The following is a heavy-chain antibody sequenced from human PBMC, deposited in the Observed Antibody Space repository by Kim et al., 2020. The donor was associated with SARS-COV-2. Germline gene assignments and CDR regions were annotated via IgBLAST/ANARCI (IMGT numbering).Heavy chain of an antibody. J-gene: IGHJ4*02. Sequence: YYNPSLKSGVTISVDTSKNQFSLKLIGVTAADTAVYYGARGGLVFTAMDYWGQGTLVTVSS. V-gene: IGHV4-30-2*04. D-gene: IGHD5-18*01. CDR3: ARGGLVFTAMDY.